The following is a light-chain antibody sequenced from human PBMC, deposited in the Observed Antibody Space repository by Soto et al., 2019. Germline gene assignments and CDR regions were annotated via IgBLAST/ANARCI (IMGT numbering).Light chain of an antibody. CDR1: SXSIGAGYD. Sequence: QSVLTQPPSVSAAPGQRVTISCSGSSXSIGAGYDVHWYQQLPGTAPKLLIYGNSNRPSGVPDRFSGSRSGTSASLAITGLQAEDEADYYCQSYESSLSGYVFGTGTKVTVL. J-gene: IGLJ1*01. CDR3: QSYESSLSGYV. V-gene: IGLV1-40*01. CDR2: GNS.